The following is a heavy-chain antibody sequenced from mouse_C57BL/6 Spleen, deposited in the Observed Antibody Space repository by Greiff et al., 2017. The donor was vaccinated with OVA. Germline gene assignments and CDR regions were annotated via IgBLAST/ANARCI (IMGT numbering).Heavy chain of an antibody. CDR2: IYPGDGDT. V-gene: IGHV1-82*01. Sequence: QVQLQQSGPELVKPGASVKISCKASGYAFSSSWMNWVKQRPGKGLEWIGRIYPGDGDTNYNGKFKGKATLTADKSSSTAYMQLSSLTSEDSAVYFCAREYYGSSSYYFDYWGQGTTLTVSS. CDR1: GYAFSSSW. CDR3: AREYYGSSSYYFDY. J-gene: IGHJ2*01. D-gene: IGHD1-1*01.